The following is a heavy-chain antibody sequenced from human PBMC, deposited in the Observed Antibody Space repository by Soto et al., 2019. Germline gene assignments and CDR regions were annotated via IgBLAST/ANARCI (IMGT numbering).Heavy chain of an antibody. CDR3: ACTMTPLAHSTTTVNYYGLDV. Sequence: QVQLEQSGAEVKKPGSSVKVSCKASGGYFINYAFSWVLQAPGQGLEWMGGIIPSIGSVNHAQGFQDRVIIAADEYTSTAYMELSRLTSEDTAVYYCACTMTPLAHSTTTVNYYGLDVWGQGTTVTGSS. J-gene: IGHJ6*02. D-gene: IGHD1-1*01. V-gene: IGHV1-69*01. CDR1: GGYFINYA. CDR2: IIPSIGSV.